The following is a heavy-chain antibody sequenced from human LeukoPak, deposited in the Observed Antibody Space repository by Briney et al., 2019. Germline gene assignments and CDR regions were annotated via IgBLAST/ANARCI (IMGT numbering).Heavy chain of an antibody. V-gene: IGHV4-4*07. CDR1: GGSISSYY. D-gene: IGHD6-13*01. Sequence: SETLSLTCTVSGGSISSYYWSWIRQPAGKGLEWIGRIYTSGSTNYNPSLKSRVTMSVDTSKNQFSLKLGSVTAADTAVYYCAREGDRYSSSWYYFDYWGQGTLVTVSS. CDR2: IYTSGST. CDR3: AREGDRYSSSWYYFDY. J-gene: IGHJ4*02.